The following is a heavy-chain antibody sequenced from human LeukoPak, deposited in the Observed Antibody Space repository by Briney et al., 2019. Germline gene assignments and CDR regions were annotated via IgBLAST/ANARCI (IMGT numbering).Heavy chain of an antibody. Sequence: ASVKVSCRASGFTFTSYDINWVRQSTGQGLEWMGWMNPISGHTGYAQKFQGRVTMTRDTSLDTAYMELSSLRSEDTAVYYCASSRESYYDYVWGSPPSYYFDYWGQGTLVTVSS. CDR2: MNPISGHT. V-gene: IGHV1-8*01. CDR1: GFTFTSYD. CDR3: ASSRESYYDYVWGSPPSYYFDY. D-gene: IGHD3-16*01. J-gene: IGHJ4*02.